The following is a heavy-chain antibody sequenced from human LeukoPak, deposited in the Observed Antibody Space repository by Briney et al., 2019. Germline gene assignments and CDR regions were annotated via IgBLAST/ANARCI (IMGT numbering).Heavy chain of an antibody. J-gene: IGHJ6*02. CDR2: IYYSGST. CDR3: ARATMVRRGYPYYYYYYGMDV. Sequence: PSETLSLTCTVSGGSISSSSYYWGWIRQPPGKGLEWIGSIYYSGSTYYNPSLKSRVTISVDTSKNQFSLKLSSVTAADTAVYYCARATMVRRGYPYYYYYYGMDVWGQGTTVTVSS. V-gene: IGHV4-39*07. D-gene: IGHD3-16*01. CDR1: GGSISSSSYY.